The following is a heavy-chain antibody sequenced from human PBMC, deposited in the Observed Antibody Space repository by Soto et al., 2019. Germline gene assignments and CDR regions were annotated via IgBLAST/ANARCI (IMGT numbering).Heavy chain of an antibody. CDR3: ARASYYYYYGMDV. CDR2: IYYSGST. J-gene: IGHJ6*02. CDR1: GGSISSYY. V-gene: IGHV4-59*01. Sequence: SETLSLTCTVSGGSISSYYWSWIRQPPGKGLEWIGYIYYSGSTNYNPSLKSRVTISVDTSKNQFSLKLSSVTAADTAVYYCARASYYYYYGMDVWGQGTTVTVSS.